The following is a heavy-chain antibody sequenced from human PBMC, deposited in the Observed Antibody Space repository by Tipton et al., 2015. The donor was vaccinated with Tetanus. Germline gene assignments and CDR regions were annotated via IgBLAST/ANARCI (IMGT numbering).Heavy chain of an antibody. CDR1: GDRLSSDIAA. V-gene: IGHV6-1*01. J-gene: IGHJ4*02. CDR2: TYYRSKWSN. CDR3: ARGYAGGAWDV. Sequence: PGLVKPSQTLSLTCVISGDRLSSDIAAWYWIRQSPSRGLEWLGRTYYRSKWSNDYAVSVKSRVTITSDTSKNQFSLQLGSVTPEDTAVYYCARGYAGGAWDVWGQGNLVTVSS. D-gene: IGHD2-2*01.